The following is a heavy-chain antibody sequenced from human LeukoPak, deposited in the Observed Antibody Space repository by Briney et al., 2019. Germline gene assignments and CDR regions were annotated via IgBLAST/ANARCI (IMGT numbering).Heavy chain of an antibody. J-gene: IGHJ4*02. CDR2: TYYRSKWYN. D-gene: IGHD2-2*02. CDR3: ARTLEDIVVVPAAILFDY. CDR1: GDSVSSNSAA. Sequence: SQTLSLTCAISGDSVSSNSAAWNWIRQSPSRGLEWLGRTYYRSKWYNDYAVSVKSRITINPDTSKNQFSLQLNSVTPEDTAVYYCARTLEDIVVVPAAILFDYWGQGTLVTVSS. V-gene: IGHV6-1*01.